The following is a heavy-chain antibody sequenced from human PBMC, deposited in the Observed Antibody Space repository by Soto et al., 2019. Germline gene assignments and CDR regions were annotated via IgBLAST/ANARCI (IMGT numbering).Heavy chain of an antibody. CDR3: ARAVGRGSYYYYYYYMDV. Sequence: QVQLVQSGAEVKKPGSSVKVSCKASGGTFSSYTISWVRQAPGQGLEWMGRIIPILGIANYAQKFQGRVTITADKSTSTAYMELSSLRSEDTAVYYCARAVGRGSYYYYYYYMDVWGKGTTVTVSS. CDR1: GGTFSSYT. V-gene: IGHV1-69*02. CDR2: IIPILGIA. J-gene: IGHJ6*03. D-gene: IGHD1-26*01.